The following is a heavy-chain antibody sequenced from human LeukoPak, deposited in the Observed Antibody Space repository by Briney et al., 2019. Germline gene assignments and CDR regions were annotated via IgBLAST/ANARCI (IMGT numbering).Heavy chain of an antibody. CDR1: GFTLSSDA. D-gene: IGHD2-2*02. V-gene: IGHV3-23*01. CDR3: ARAGGTQGYCSSISCYKGY. CDR2: FSGSGGST. J-gene: IGHJ4*02. Sequence: GRSLRLSCAASGFTLSSDAMTWVGEAPGKELEWVSGFSGSGGSTYYADTVKGRFTISRDNSKNTLYLQMNSLRVEDTAVYFCARAGGTQGYCSSISCYKGYWGQGTLVTVSS.